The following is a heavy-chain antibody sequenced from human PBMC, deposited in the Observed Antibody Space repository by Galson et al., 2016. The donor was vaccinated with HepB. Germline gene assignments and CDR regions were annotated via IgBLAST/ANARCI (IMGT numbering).Heavy chain of an antibody. CDR1: GFTFSNYG. CDR3: AKEADITGWSFFDY. D-gene: IGHD6-19*01. Sequence: SLRLSCAASGFTFSNYGMHWVRQAPGKGLEWVSAISAGGAYTYYADSVKGRFTISRDNYKNTLYLQMNSLRAEDTAVYYCAKEADITGWSFFDYWGQGPLVTVSS. V-gene: IGHV3-23*01. J-gene: IGHJ4*02. CDR2: ISAGGAYT.